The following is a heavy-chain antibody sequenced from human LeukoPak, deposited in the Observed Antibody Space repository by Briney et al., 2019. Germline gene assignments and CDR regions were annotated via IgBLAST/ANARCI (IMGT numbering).Heavy chain of an antibody. D-gene: IGHD6-13*01. J-gene: IGHJ5*02. CDR3: VRDIAPTGTVWFDP. Sequence: GGSLRLSCAASGFTFNSYYMYWIRQAPGKGLVWVSRISDEGKTTIYADFVKGRFTISRDNARNTLSLQMNSLRVEDTAVYYCVRDIAPTGTVWFDPWGQGTLVTVSS. CDR1: GFTFNSYY. CDR2: ISDEGKTT. V-gene: IGHV3-74*01.